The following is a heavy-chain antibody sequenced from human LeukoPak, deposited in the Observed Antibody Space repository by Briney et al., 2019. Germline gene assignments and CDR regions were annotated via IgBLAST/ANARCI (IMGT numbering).Heavy chain of an antibody. CDR3: ARLDRGLGALESCSGGSCYSFDY. CDR2: IYPGDSDT. J-gene: IGHJ4*02. CDR1: GYSFTSYW. Sequence: GESLKISSKCSGYSFTSYWIGWVRQMPGKGLEWIGIIYPGDSDTRYSPSFQGQVTISADKSISTAYLQWNSLKASDTAMYYCARLDRGLGALESCSGGSCYSFDYWGQGTLVTVSS. V-gene: IGHV5-51*01. D-gene: IGHD2-15*01.